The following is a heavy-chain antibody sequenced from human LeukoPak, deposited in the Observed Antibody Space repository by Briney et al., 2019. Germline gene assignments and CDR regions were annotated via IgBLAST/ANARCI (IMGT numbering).Heavy chain of an antibody. J-gene: IGHJ5*02. CDR1: GFTFSSYA. V-gene: IGHV3-30-3*01. CDR2: ISYDGSNK. Sequence: GGSLRLSYAASGFTFSSYAMHWVRQAPGKGLEWVAVISYDGSNKYYADSVKGRFTISRDNSKNTLYLQMNSLRAEDTAVYYCAREKDSYYDSSGYYYAGFDPWGQGTLVTVSS. CDR3: AREKDSYYDSSGYYYAGFDP. D-gene: IGHD3-22*01.